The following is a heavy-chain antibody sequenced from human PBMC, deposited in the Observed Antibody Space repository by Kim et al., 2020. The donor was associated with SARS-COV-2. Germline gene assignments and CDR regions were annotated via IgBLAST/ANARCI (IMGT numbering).Heavy chain of an antibody. J-gene: IGHJ5*01. V-gene: IGHV3-30*04. Sequence: WGSLRLSCAASGFSFSTCAMHWVRQAPGKGLEWLAVTSYDGSNKYYADSVKGRFTISRDNSKNTLYLEMNSLRAGDTAVYYCARDRDASGSYYDSWGQGTLVTVSS. CDR3: ARDRDASGSYYDS. D-gene: IGHD3-10*01. CDR2: TSYDGSNK. CDR1: GFSFSTCA.